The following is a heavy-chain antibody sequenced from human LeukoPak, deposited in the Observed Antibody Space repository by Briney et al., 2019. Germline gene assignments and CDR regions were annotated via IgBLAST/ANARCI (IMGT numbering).Heavy chain of an antibody. Sequence: GGSLRLSCAASEFTVSSNYMSWVRQAPGKGLEGVSVIYSDGSTYYADSVKGRFTISRDNSKNTLYLQMNSLGAEDTAVYYCARSPSYYGSAHYFDYWGQGTLVTVSS. D-gene: IGHD3-10*01. CDR1: EFTVSSNY. CDR3: ARSPSYYGSAHYFDY. V-gene: IGHV3-53*01. CDR2: IYSDGST. J-gene: IGHJ4*02.